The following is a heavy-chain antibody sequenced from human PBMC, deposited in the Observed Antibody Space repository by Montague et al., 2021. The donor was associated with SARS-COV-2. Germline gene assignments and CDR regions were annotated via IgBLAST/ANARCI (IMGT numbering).Heavy chain of an antibody. J-gene: IGHJ4*02. CDR2: IGSKAKSYST. CDR3: ARDVGRYSFDS. D-gene: IGHD1-26*01. V-gene: IGHV3-72*01. Sequence: SLRLSCAASGVTFGDHYMDWVRQAPGKGLEWVARIGSKAKSYSTQYAASVKGRFTISRDDSKISLYLQMNSLKSEDTAVYYCARDVGRYSFDSWGQGTLVTVST. CDR1: GVTFGDHY.